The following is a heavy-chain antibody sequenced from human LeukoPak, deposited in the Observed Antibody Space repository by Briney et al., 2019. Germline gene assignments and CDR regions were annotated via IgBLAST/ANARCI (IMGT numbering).Heavy chain of an antibody. CDR3: AKAPVTTCSGAYCYPFDY. Sequence: GESLRLSCAASEFTFGSFWMSWVRQAPGKGLEWVANIKEDGSDKYYVDSVKGRFTISRDSSKNTLYLQMNRLRAEDAAVYYCAKAPVTTCSGAYCYPFDYWGQGTLVTVSS. V-gene: IGHV3-7*03. D-gene: IGHD2-21*01. J-gene: IGHJ4*02. CDR2: IKEDGSDK. CDR1: EFTFGSFW.